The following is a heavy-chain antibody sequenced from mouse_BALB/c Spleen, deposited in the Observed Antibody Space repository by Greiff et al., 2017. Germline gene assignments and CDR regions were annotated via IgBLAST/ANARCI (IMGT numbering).Heavy chain of an antibody. CDR1: GFTFSSYA. V-gene: IGHV5-9-4*01. CDR3: ARAGDYYRYDGSAMDD. D-gene: IGHD2-14*01. J-gene: IGHJ4*01. CDR2: ISSGGSYT. Sequence: EVNVVESGGGLVKPGGSLKLSCAASGFTFSSYAMSWVRQSPEKRLEWVAEISSGGSYTYYPDTVTGRFTISRDNAKNTLYLEMSSLRSEDTAMYYCARAGDYYRYDGSAMDDWGQGTSVTVSS.